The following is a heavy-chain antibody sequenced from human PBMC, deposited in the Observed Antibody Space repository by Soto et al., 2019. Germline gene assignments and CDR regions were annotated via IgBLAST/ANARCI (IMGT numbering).Heavy chain of an antibody. Sequence: QVQLVQSGAEVKKPGSSVKVSCKASGGTFSSYAISWVRQAPGQGLEWMGGIIPIFGTANYAQKFQGRVTITADESTSTAYMELSSLRSEDTAVYYCARGGIAVTTNYNYGMDVWGQGTTVTVCS. CDR2: IIPIFGTA. CDR3: ARGGIAVTTNYNYGMDV. J-gene: IGHJ6*02. V-gene: IGHV1-69*12. D-gene: IGHD4-17*01. CDR1: GGTFSSYA.